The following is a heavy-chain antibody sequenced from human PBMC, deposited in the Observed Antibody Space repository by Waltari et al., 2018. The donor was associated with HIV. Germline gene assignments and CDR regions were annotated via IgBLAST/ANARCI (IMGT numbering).Heavy chain of an antibody. CDR2: ISRTSNAM. D-gene: IGHD5-12*01. CDR3: AILSSSGYYRD. Sequence: EVQLVESGGGLVQPGGSLKLSCAASRFSLSDFDMNWVRQAPGRGLEGVSYISRTSNAMYYADAVKGRFAISRDNAKNSLYLLMNSLRHDDSAVYYCAILSSSGYYRDWGQGTRVTVSS. CDR1: RFSLSDFD. J-gene: IGHJ4*02. V-gene: IGHV3-48*02.